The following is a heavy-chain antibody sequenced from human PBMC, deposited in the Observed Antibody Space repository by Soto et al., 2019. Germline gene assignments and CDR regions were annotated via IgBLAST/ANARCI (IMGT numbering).Heavy chain of an antibody. Sequence: QVQLVQSGAEVKKPGASVKVSCKASGYTFASYAISWMRQAPGQGLEWMGWISAYNGNTNYSQKLQGRVTMTTDTSTTTDYMDLRSLRSDATAVYYCARDPPPPDYWGQGTLVTVSS. CDR3: ARDPPPPDY. J-gene: IGHJ4*02. V-gene: IGHV1-18*01. CDR1: GYTFASYA. CDR2: ISAYNGNT.